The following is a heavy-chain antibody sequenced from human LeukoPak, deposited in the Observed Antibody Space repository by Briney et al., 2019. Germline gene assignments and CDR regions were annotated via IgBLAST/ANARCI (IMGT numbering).Heavy chain of an antibody. CDR1: GFTFGEYA. CDR2: IRSKAYGGTT. CDR3: TRGFTIHMDY. D-gene: IGHD3-9*01. J-gene: IGHJ4*02. Sequence: GGSLRLSCTTSGFTFGEYAMSWVRQAPGKGLEWVGFIRSKAYGGTTEFAASVKGRFTISRDDSKSIAYLQMNSLKTEDTAVYYCTRGFTIHMDYWGQGTLVTVSS. V-gene: IGHV3-49*04.